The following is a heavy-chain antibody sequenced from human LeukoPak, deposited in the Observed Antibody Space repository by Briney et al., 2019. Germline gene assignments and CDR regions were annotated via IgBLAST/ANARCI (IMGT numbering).Heavy chain of an antibody. CDR2: ITSGSDTI. V-gene: IGHV3-48*01. D-gene: IGHD6-6*01. CDR3: AKDRKYSSSSFYFDY. J-gene: IGHJ4*02. Sequence: GESLRLSCATSGFPFSRYSMNWVRQAPGKGLEWLSYITSGSDTIYYADSVKGRFTISRDNGKNSLYLQMNSLRAEDTAVYYCAKDRKYSSSSFYFDYWGQGTLVTVSS. CDR1: GFPFSRYS.